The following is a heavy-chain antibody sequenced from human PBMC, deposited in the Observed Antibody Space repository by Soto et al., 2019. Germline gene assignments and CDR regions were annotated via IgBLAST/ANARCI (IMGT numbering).Heavy chain of an antibody. CDR2: ISGSGGST. V-gene: IGHV3-23*01. D-gene: IGHD2-2*02. J-gene: IGHJ5*02. Sequence: PGGSLRLSCAASGFTFSSYAMSWVRQAPGKGLEWVSAISGSGGSTYYADSVKGRFTISRDNSKNTLYLQMNSLRAEDTAVYYCAGVGYCSSTSCYTGARHFDPWGQGTLVTVSS. CDR3: AGVGYCSSTSCYTGARHFDP. CDR1: GFTFSSYA.